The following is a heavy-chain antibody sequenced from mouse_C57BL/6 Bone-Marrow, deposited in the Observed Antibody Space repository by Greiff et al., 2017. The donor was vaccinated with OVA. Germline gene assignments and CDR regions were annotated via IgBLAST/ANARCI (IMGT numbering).Heavy chain of an antibody. Sequence: QVQLLQPGAELVKPGASVKLSCKASGYTFTSYWINWVKQRPGQGLEWIGDIYPGGGSTNYNEKFKGKATLSVDTPSSTAYLQLSILSSEDSAVYYCSCPLLPYWGQGTTLTVSS. CDR1: GYTFTSYW. D-gene: IGHD2-1*01. CDR3: SCPLLPY. V-gene: IGHV1-55*01. J-gene: IGHJ2*01. CDR2: IYPGGGST.